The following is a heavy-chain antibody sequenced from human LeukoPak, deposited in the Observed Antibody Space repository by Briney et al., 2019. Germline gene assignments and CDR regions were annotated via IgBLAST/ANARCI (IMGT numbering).Heavy chain of an antibody. V-gene: IGHV1-8*01. Sequence: ASVTVSCKASGYTFTRYDINWLRQAAGQGLDWMGGKTPNSGNIGYAQKFQGRVTMTSNTSISTAYMELSSLRSEDTAVYYCARSRRGGSKYYFDYWGQGTLVTVSS. J-gene: IGHJ4*02. CDR2: KTPNSGNI. D-gene: IGHD1-26*01. CDR3: ARSRRGGSKYYFDY. CDR1: GYTFTRYD.